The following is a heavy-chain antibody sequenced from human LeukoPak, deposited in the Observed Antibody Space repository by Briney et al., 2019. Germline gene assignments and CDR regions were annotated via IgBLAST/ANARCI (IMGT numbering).Heavy chain of an antibody. Sequence: SETLSLTCTVSGGSISSSTYYWGWVRQPPGKGLEWIGNIYYSGSTCYNPSLKSRVTISVDTSKNQFSLKLSSVTAADTAVYYCARRNDYIWGSYRNFFDYWGQGTLVTVSS. J-gene: IGHJ4*02. D-gene: IGHD3-16*02. CDR3: ARRNDYIWGSYRNFFDY. V-gene: IGHV4-39*01. CDR2: IYYSGST. CDR1: GGSISSSTYY.